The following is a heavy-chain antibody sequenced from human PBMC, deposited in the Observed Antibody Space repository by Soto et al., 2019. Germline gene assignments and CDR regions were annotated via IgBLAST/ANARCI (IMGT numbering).Heavy chain of an antibody. CDR2: ISSSSSYI. CDR1: GFTFSSYS. J-gene: IGHJ6*02. D-gene: IGHD2-2*01. CDR3: ARVGVRYCSSTSCYEDYYYGMDV. V-gene: IGHV3-21*01. Sequence: GGSLRLSCAASGFTFSSYSMNWVRQAPGKGLEWVSSISSSSSYIYYADSVKGRFTISRDNAKNSLYLQMNSLRAEDTAVYYCARVGVRYCSSTSCYEDYYYGMDVWGQGTTVTVSS.